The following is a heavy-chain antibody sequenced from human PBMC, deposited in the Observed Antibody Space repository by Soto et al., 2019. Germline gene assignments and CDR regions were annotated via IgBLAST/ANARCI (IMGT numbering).Heavy chain of an antibody. CDR3: AMAVRFLEVVPQAYYYYYGMDV. CDR2: IDPSDSYT. J-gene: IGHJ6*02. D-gene: IGHD3-3*01. Sequence: LGESLKISCKGSGYSFTSYWISWVRQMPGKGLEWMGRIDPSDSYTNYSPSFQGHVTISADKSISTAYLQWSSLKASDTAMYYCAMAVRFLEVVPQAYYYYYGMDVWGQGTTVTVSS. V-gene: IGHV5-10-1*01. CDR1: GYSFTSYW.